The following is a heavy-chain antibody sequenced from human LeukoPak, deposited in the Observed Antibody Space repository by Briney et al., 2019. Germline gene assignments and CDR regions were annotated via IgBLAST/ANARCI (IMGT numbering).Heavy chain of an antibody. CDR3: ASEDGHNPNLGFDY. J-gene: IGHJ4*02. D-gene: IGHD5-24*01. CDR1: GSAVSKTY. V-gene: IGHV3-53*05. CDR2: MYMDGRT. Sequence: GGSLRLSCAASGSAVSKTYMSWVRQAPGKGLEWVSNMYMDGRTYYADSVKGRFTVSRDHSKNTLNLQMDRLRAEDTAVYYCASEDGHNPNLGFDYWGQGTLVTVSS.